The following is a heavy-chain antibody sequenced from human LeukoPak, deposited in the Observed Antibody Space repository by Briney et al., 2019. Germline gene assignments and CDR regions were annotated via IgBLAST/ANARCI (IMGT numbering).Heavy chain of an antibody. D-gene: IGHD2-2*01. CDR2: INPSGGST. V-gene: IGHV1-46*01. CDR1: GYTFTTYY. Sequence: ASVKVSCKASGYTFTTYYMHWVRQAPGQGLEWTGLINPSGGSTSYAQKFQGRVTMTRDASTSTVYMELSSLRSEDTAVYYCARGYCSSNSCYGADAFDIWGQGTMVTVSS. J-gene: IGHJ3*02. CDR3: ARGYCSSNSCYGADAFDI.